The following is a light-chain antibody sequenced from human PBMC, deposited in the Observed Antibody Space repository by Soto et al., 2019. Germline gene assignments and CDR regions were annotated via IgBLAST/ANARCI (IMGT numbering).Light chain of an antibody. J-gene: IGKJ5*01. CDR2: DAS. V-gene: IGKV3-11*01. CDR1: QSVSSY. Sequence: EIVLTQSPATLSLSPGEGVTLSCRASQSVSSYLAWYQQKPGQAPRLLIYDASNRATGIPARFSGSGSGTDFTLTISSLEPEDFAVYYCQQRSNWLTFGQGTRLEIK. CDR3: QQRSNWLT.